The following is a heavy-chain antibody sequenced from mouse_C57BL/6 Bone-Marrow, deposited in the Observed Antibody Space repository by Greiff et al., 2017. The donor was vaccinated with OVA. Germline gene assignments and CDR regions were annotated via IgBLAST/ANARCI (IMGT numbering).Heavy chain of an antibody. J-gene: IGHJ4*01. CDR2: ISNLAYSI. CDR3: ARLGGRAMDY. D-gene: IGHD1-1*02. V-gene: IGHV5-15*01. Sequence: EVQRVESGGGLVQPGGSLKLSCAASGFTFSDYGMAWVRQAPRKGPEWVAFISNLAYSIYYADTVTGRFTISRENAKNTLYLEMSSLRSEDTAMYYCARLGGRAMDYWGQGTSVTVSS. CDR1: GFTFSDYG.